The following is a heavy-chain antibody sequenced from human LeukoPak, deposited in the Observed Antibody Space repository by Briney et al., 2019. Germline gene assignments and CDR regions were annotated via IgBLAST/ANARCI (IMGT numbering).Heavy chain of an antibody. J-gene: IGHJ4*02. CDR2: IYSGGST. Sequence: GGSLRLSCAASGFTLSSNYMSWVRQAPGKGLEWVSVIYSGGSTYYADSVKGRFTISRDNSKNTLYLQMNSLRAEDTAVYYCARAVYRFLECRNPKDYWGQGTLVTVSS. CDR3: ARAVYRFLECRNPKDY. CDR1: GFTLSSNY. V-gene: IGHV3-53*01. D-gene: IGHD3-3*01.